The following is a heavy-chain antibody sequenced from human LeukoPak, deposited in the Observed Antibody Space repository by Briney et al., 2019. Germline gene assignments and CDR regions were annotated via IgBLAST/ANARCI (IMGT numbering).Heavy chain of an antibody. CDR1: GGTFSSYA. CDR2: IIPIFGTA. Sequence: ASVKVSCKASGGTFSSYAISWVRQAPGQGLEWMGGIIPIFGTANYAQKFQGRVTITTDESTSTAYMELSSLRSEDTAVYYCAKEGMVRGVINYWGQGTLVTVSS. J-gene: IGHJ4*02. CDR3: AKEGMVRGVINY. D-gene: IGHD3-10*01. V-gene: IGHV1-69*05.